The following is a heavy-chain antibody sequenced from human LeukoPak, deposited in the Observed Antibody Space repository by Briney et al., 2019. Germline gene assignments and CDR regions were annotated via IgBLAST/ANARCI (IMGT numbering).Heavy chain of an antibody. J-gene: IGHJ4*02. CDR3: ASTHNWGFFSADY. CDR1: GGSINSSSYY. D-gene: IGHD7-27*01. V-gene: IGHV4-39*01. CDR2: IYYGGST. Sequence: SETLSLTCTVFGGSINSSSYYWGWIRQPPGKGLEWIGNIYYGGSTYYNPSLKSRVTISVDTSKNQFSLKLSSVTAADTAVYYCASTHNWGFFSADYWGQGTLVTVSS.